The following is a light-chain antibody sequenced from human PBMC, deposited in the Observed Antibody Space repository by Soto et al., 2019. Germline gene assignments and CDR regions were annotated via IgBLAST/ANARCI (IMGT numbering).Light chain of an antibody. Sequence: QSVLTQPASVSGSPGQSITISCTGTSNDIGSYNYVSWYQQHPDKAPKVMIYDVSYRPSGVSNRFSGSTSGNTASLTISWLQDEDEADYYCCSYTSTSTYVFGTGTKLTVL. CDR2: DVS. V-gene: IGLV2-14*01. J-gene: IGLJ1*01. CDR3: CSYTSTSTYV. CDR1: SNDIGSYNY.